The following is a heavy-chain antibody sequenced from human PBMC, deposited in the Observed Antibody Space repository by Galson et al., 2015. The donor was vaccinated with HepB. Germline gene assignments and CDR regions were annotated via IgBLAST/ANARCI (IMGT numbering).Heavy chain of an antibody. CDR1: GYTFTSYA. CDR3: ARVSRYYYDSSGYYYHY. J-gene: IGHJ4*02. V-gene: IGHV1-3*01. D-gene: IGHD3-22*01. Sequence: SVKVSCKASGYTFTSYAMHWVRQAPGQRLGWMGWINAGNGNTKYSQKFQGRVTITRDTSASTAYMELSSLRSEDTAVYYCARVSRYYYDSSGYYYHYWGQGTLVTVSS. CDR2: INAGNGNT.